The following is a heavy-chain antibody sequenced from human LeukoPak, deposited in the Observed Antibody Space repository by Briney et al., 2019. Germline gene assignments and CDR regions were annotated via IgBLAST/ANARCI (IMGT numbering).Heavy chain of an antibody. V-gene: IGHV3-23*01. CDR3: AKAPYGDYEIAWFDP. J-gene: IGHJ5*02. CDR1: GFTSSSYA. CDR2: ISGSGGST. Sequence: SGGSLRLSCAASGFTSSSYAMSWVRQAPGKGMDLVSAISGSGGSTYYADSVKGLFTSSRDNSKNTLYLKMNSLRAEDTAVYYCAKAPYGDYEIAWFDPWGQGTLVTVSS. D-gene: IGHD4-17*01.